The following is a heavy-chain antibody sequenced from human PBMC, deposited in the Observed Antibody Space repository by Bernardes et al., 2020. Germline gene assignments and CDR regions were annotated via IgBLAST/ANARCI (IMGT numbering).Heavy chain of an antibody. CDR3: ARRIAVARSEYFQH. CDR1: GGSISSSSYY. D-gene: IGHD6-19*01. V-gene: IGHV4-39*01. Sequence: SETLSLTCTVSGGSISSSSYYWGWIRQPPGKGLEWIGSIYYSGSTYYNPSLKSRVTISVDTSKNQFSLKLSSVTAADTAVYYCARRIAVARSEYFQHWGQGTLVTVSS. J-gene: IGHJ1*01. CDR2: IYYSGST.